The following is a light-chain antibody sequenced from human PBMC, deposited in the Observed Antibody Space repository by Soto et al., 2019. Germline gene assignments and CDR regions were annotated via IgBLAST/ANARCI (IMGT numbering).Light chain of an antibody. J-gene: IGKJ1*01. Sequence: DIQMTQSPSSLSASVGDRVTITCRASQSIGTYLSWYQQRPGKAPKLLIYSASTLQTGVPSRFSGSGSGTDFTLTISSLQPEDVATYHCQESDSFWTFGQGTKV. CDR2: SAS. CDR3: QESDSFWT. V-gene: IGKV1-39*01. CDR1: QSIGTY.